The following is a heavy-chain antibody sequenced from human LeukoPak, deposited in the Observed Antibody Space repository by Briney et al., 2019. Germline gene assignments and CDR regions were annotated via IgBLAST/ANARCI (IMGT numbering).Heavy chain of an antibody. CDR3: ARDKWPIGADYYYYGMDV. V-gene: IGHV3-30*03. Sequence: GGSLRLSCAASGFTFSSYGMHWVRQAPGKGLEWVAVISYDGSNKYYADSVKGRFTISRDNSKNTLYLQMNSLRAEDTAVYYCARDKWPIGADYYYYGMDVWGQGTTVTVSS. D-gene: IGHD1-26*01. CDR2: ISYDGSNK. J-gene: IGHJ6*02. CDR1: GFTFSSYG.